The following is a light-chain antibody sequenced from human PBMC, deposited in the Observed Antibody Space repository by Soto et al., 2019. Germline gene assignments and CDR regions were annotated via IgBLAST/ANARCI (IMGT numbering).Light chain of an antibody. CDR2: DNT. J-gene: IGLJ2*01. V-gene: IGLV1-40*01. Sequence: QSVLTQPPSVSGAPGQRVTISCTGSSSNIGAPFDVHWYQQLPGTAPKLLIYDNTDRPSGVPDRFSGSKSGTSASLAITGLQAEDEADYYCQSYDNSLSGWLFGGGTKLTVL. CDR1: SSNIGAPFD. CDR3: QSYDNSLSGWL.